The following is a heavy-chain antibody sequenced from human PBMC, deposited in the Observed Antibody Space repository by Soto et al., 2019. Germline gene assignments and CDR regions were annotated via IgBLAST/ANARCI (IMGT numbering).Heavy chain of an antibody. J-gene: IGHJ6*02. V-gene: IGHV1-46*01. Sequence: ASVKVSCKASGYTFTTYYMHWVRQAPGQGLEWMGIINPSGGSTTYAQKFQGRVTMTRDTSTSTVYMELSSLRSEDTAVYYCARGDIVAIFGMDVWGQGTTVTVSS. CDR2: INPSGGST. CDR3: ARGDIVAIFGMDV. CDR1: GYTFTTYY. D-gene: IGHD5-12*01.